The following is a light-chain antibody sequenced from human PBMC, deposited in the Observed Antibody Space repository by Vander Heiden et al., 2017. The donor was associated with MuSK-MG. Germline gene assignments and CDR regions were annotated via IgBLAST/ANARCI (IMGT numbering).Light chain of an antibody. J-gene: IGLJ2*01. CDR1: SSNIGSDY. CDR3: EAWEDSLSGPWVV. V-gene: IGLV1-47*01. CDR2: RNN. Sequence: QSVLTQPPSASGTPGQRVTISCSGSSSNIGSDYVYWYQQLPGTAPKLLIFRNNQRPSGVPDRFSGSKSGTSASLAISGLRSEDEADYYCEAWEDSLSGPWVVFGGGTKLTVL.